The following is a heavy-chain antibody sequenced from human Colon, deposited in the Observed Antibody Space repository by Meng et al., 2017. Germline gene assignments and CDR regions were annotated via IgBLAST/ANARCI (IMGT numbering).Heavy chain of an antibody. V-gene: IGHV4-4*02. J-gene: IGHJ4*02. CDR2: INHSGST. Sequence: VRLREAGPGLVKPSGPLSLTCAVSGGSISSNYWWTWVRQPPGKGLEWIGEINHSGSTSYVPSLKSRITISVDKSNNLLSLKLNSVTAADTAMYYCARRNTRNSGGGNNYWGQGTLVTVSS. CDR3: ARRNTRNSGGGNNY. CDR1: GGSISSNYW. D-gene: IGHD3-10*01.